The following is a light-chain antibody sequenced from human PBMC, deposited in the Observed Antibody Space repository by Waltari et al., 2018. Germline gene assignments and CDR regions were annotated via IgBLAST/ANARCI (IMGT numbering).Light chain of an antibody. CDR2: KAS. Sequence: DIQLTQSPSTLSASVGDRVTITCRASQSLNNWLAWYQQRPGKAPKSLIFKASNLAFGVPSRFSGSGSGTEFTLTISSLQPDDFATYYCQQYNSRTLTFGGGTKVEIK. J-gene: IGKJ4*01. V-gene: IGKV1-5*03. CDR1: QSLNNW. CDR3: QQYNSRTLT.